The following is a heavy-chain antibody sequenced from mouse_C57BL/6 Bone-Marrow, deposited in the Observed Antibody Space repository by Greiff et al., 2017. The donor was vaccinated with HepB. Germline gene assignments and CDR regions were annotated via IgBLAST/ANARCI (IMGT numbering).Heavy chain of an antibody. CDR1: GYSITSDY. J-gene: IGHJ1*03. CDR3: TICYGSSYWYFDV. V-gene: IGHV3-8*01. CDR2: ISYSGST. D-gene: IGHD1-1*01. Sequence: EVQLVESGPGLAKPSQTLSLTCSVTGYSITSDYWNWIRKFPGNKLEYMGYISYSGSTYYNPSLKSRISITRDTSKNQYYLQLNSVTTEDTATYYCTICYGSSYWYFDVWGTGTTVTVSS.